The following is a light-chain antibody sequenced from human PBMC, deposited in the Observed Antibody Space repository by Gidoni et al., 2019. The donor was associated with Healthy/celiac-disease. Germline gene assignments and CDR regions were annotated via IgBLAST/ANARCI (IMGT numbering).Light chain of an antibody. CDR2: GNS. J-gene: IGLJ7*01. CDR3: QSYDSSLSGV. Sequence: SVLPQPPSVSGAPGPRVTISCTGSSSNIGAGYDVHWYQQLPGTAPKLLIYGNSNRPSGVPDRFSGSKSGTSASLAITGLQAEDEADYYCQSYDSSLSGVFGGGTQLTVL. CDR1: SSNIGAGYD. V-gene: IGLV1-40*01.